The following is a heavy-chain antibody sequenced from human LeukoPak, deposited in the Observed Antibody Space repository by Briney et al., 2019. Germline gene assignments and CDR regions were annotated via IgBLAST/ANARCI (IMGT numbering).Heavy chain of an antibody. CDR2: INPSGGST. CDR1: GYSFTSYY. CDR3: ARDSGWWMFDY. Sequence: ASVKVSCKASGYSFTSYYMHWVRQAPGQGLEWMGIINPSGGSTSYAQKFQGRVTMTRDTSTSTVYVELSSLRSEDTAVYYCARDSGWWMFDYWGQGTLVTVSS. V-gene: IGHV1-46*01. D-gene: IGHD6-19*01. J-gene: IGHJ4*02.